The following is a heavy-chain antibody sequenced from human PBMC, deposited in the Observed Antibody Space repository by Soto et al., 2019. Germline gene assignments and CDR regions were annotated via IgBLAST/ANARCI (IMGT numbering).Heavy chain of an antibody. CDR1: GFTFDDYA. CDR3: AKDVYYDYIWGSYRKNNAFDI. J-gene: IGHJ3*02. V-gene: IGHV3-9*01. CDR2: ISWNSGSI. Sequence: GGSLRLSCAASGFTFDDYAMHWVRQAPGKGLEWVSGISWNSGSIGYADSVKGRFTISRDNAKNSLYLQMNSLRAEDTALYYCAKDVYYDYIWGSYRKNNAFDIWGQGTMVTVSS. D-gene: IGHD3-16*02.